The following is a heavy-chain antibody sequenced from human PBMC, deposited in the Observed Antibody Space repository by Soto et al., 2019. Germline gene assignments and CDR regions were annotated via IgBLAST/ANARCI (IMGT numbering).Heavy chain of an antibody. D-gene: IGHD6-6*01. J-gene: IGHJ6*03. CDR3: ARDQQLAFYYCMDV. CDR1: GFTVSSNY. CDR2: IYSGGST. V-gene: IGHV3-66*01. Sequence: GGSLRLSCAASGFTVSSNYMSWVRQAPGKGLEWVSVIYSGGSTYYADSVKGRFTISRDNSKNTLYLQMNSLRAEDTAVYYCARDQQLAFYYCMDVWGKGTTVTVSS.